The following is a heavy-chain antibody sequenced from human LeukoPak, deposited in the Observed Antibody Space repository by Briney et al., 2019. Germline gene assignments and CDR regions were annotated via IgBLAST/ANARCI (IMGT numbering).Heavy chain of an antibody. Sequence: PGGSLRLSCAASGFTFSSYSMNWVRQAPGKGLEWVSSISSSSSYIYYADSVKGRFTISRDNAKNSLYLQMNSLRAEDTAVYYCARGTYYYGSGSYYNFYFDYWGQGTLVTVSS. CDR3: ARGTYYYGSGSYYNFYFDY. J-gene: IGHJ4*02. V-gene: IGHV3-21*01. D-gene: IGHD3-10*01. CDR1: GFTFSSYS. CDR2: ISSSSSYI.